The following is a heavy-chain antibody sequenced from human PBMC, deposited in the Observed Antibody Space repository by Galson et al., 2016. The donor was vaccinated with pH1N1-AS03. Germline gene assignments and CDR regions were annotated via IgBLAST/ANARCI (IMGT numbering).Heavy chain of an antibody. CDR3: AAGILQQLAYYFTY. Sequence: SLRLSCAASGFGFNIYAMSWVRQAPGKGLQWVSGISGSGAGIYYADSLKGRFSISRDNFRNTLYLQVNGLRAEDTAVYFCAAGILQQLAYYFTYWGQGTLVTVSS. D-gene: IGHD6-13*01. CDR1: GFGFNIYA. V-gene: IGHV3-23*01. J-gene: IGHJ4*02. CDR2: ISGSGAGI.